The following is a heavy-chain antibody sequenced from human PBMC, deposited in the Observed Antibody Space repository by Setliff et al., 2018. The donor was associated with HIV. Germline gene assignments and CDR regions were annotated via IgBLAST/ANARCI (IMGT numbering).Heavy chain of an antibody. Sequence: ETLSLSCAAAGFTFSNAWMTWVRQAPGKGLEWVARIRNKKNGGTTYYAAPVKGRFTISRDDSKTTLYLQMNSLKTEDTAVYYCTTEDPWLRFGHWGQGTLVTVSS. V-gene: IGHV3-15*01. D-gene: IGHD5-12*01. CDR1: GFTFSNAW. CDR2: IRNKKNGGTT. J-gene: IGHJ5*02. CDR3: TTEDPWLRFGH.